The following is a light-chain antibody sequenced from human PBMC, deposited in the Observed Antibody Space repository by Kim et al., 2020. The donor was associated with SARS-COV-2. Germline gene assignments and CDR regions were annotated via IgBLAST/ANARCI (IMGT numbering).Light chain of an antibody. Sequence: ASVGDRVTSTCRASQGISHFLAWVQQKPGKAPRSLIYAASTLHSGVPSKFSGRGSGTDFTLIINNLQPEDFATYYCQQYNSYPWTFGLGTKVDIK. CDR3: QQYNSYPWT. CDR2: AAS. V-gene: IGKV1-16*02. CDR1: QGISHF. J-gene: IGKJ1*01.